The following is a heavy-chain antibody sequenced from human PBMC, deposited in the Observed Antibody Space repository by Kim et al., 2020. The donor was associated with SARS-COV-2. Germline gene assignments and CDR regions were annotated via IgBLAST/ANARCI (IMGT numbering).Heavy chain of an antibody. J-gene: IGHJ4*02. D-gene: IGHD1-26*01. V-gene: IGHV1-18*01. CDR3: ARDGAFDY. CDR2: NGNT. Sequence: NGNTNYAQKLQGRVTMTTDTSTSTAYMELRSLRSDDTAVYYCARDGAFDYWGQGTLVTVSS.